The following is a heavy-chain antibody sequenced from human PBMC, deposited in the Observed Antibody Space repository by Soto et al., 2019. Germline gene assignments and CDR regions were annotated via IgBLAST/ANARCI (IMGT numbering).Heavy chain of an antibody. CDR3: ARDPGSGWYRYIWDY. V-gene: IGHV1-24*01. Sequence: GASVKVSCKVSGYTLTELSMHWVRQAPGKGLEWMGGFDPEDGETIYAQKFQGRVTMTEDTSTDAAYMELSSLRSDDTAVYYCARDPGSGWYRYIWDYWGQGTLVTVSS. D-gene: IGHD6-19*01. CDR2: FDPEDGET. CDR1: GYTLTELS. J-gene: IGHJ4*02.